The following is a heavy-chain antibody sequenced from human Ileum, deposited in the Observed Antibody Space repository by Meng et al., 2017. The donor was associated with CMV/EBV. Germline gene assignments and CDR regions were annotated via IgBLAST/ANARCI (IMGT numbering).Heavy chain of an antibody. CDR1: GYRFTSYW. CDR2: IYPGDSDT. V-gene: IGHV5-51*01. Sequence: SGYRFTSYWIGRVRQMPGKGLEWMGIIYPGDSDTRYSPSFQGQVTISADKSISTAYLQWSSLKASDTAMYYCARQGVTFGGVIVLDYWGQGTLVTVSS. CDR3: ARQGVTFGGVIVLDY. J-gene: IGHJ4*02. D-gene: IGHD3-16*02.